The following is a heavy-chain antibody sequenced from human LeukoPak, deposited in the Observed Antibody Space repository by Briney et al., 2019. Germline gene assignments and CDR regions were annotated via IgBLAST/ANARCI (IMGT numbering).Heavy chain of an antibody. V-gene: IGHV3-21*01. D-gene: IGHD3-10*01. Sequence: PGGSLRLSCEASGFTFSTYSMSWVRQAPGMGLEWVSSISSSGSFICYPDSVKGRFSISRDNAKNSLYLQMNSVRAEDTAVYYCARGVRGVMSHFDYWGQGILVTVSS. CDR1: GFTFSTYS. J-gene: IGHJ4*02. CDR2: ISSSGSFI. CDR3: ARGVRGVMSHFDY.